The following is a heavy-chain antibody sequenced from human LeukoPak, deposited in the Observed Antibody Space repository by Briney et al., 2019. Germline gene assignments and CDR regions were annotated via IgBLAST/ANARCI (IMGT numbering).Heavy chain of an antibody. CDR3: AGGLMVRGVDY. V-gene: IGHV1-18*04. CDR1: GYTFTYYG. CDR2: ISTDNDNT. D-gene: IGHD3-10*01. Sequence: ASVNVSCKASGYTFTYYGIGWVRQAPGQGLEWMGWISTDNDNTNYAEKFQGRVTMTTDTPTRTAYMELRSLRSDDTAVYYCAGGLMVRGVDYWGQGTLVTVSS. J-gene: IGHJ4*02.